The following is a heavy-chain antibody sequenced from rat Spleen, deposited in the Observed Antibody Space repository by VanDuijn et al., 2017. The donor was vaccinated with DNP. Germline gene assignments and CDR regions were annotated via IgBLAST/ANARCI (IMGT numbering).Heavy chain of an antibody. V-gene: IGHV5-22*01. CDR1: GFTFSDYY. CDR3: ARHVEWHYFDH. D-gene: IGHD1-1*01. CDR2: ISYEGSST. J-gene: IGHJ2*01. Sequence: EVQLVESGGGLVRPGRSLKLSCAASGFTFSDYYMAWVRQAPTKGLELVATISYEGSSTHYGDSVKGRFTISRDRSKSTLYLQVNSLKSEDTATYYCARHVEWHYFDHWGQGVMVTVSS.